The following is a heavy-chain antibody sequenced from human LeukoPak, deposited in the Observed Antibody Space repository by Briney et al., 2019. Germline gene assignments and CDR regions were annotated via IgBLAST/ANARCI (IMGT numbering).Heavy chain of an antibody. D-gene: IGHD1-26*01. CDR3: ARGGPSDAFDI. J-gene: IGHJ3*02. V-gene: IGHV1-69*04. CDR1: GGTFSSYA. CDR2: ITPILGIA. Sequence: GASVKVSCKASGGTFSSYAISWVRQAPGQGLEWMGRITPILGIANYAQKFQGRVTITADKSTSTAYMELSSLRSEDTAVYYCARGGPSDAFDIWGQGTMVTVSS.